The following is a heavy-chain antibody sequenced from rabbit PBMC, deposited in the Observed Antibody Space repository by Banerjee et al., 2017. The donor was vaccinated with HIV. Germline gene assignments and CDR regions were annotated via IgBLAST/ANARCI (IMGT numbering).Heavy chain of an antibody. CDR3: ARGDTGSSDYGFNL. CDR1: GFSFSSSYW. D-gene: IGHD1-1*01. Sequence: QSLEESGGDLVKPGASLTLTCTASGFSFSSSYWICWVRQAPGKGLEWIACINSGSSGRTYYASWAKGRFTISKTSSTTVTLQMTSLTAADTATYFCARGDTGSSDYGFNLWGPGTLVTVS. V-gene: IGHV1S40*01. CDR2: INSGSSGRT. J-gene: IGHJ4*01.